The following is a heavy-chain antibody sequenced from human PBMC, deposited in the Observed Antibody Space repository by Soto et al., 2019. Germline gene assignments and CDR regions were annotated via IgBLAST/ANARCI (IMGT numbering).Heavy chain of an antibody. CDR1: GGSISSSSYY. D-gene: IGHD3-10*01. Sequence: SETLSLTCTVSGGSISSSSYYWGWIRQPPGKGLEWIGSIYYSGSTYYNPSLKSRVTISVDTSKNQFSLKLSSVTAADTAVYYCARVLEGFGELFVPLFDYWGQGTLVTVSS. J-gene: IGHJ4*02. CDR3: ARVLEGFGELFVPLFDY. V-gene: IGHV4-39*07. CDR2: IYYSGST.